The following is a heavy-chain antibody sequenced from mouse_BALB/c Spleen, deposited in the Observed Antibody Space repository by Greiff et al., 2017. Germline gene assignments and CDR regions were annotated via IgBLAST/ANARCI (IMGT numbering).Heavy chain of an antibody. CDR3: ARDSSYDY. V-gene: IGHV7-3*02. CDR1: GFTFTDYY. CDR2: IRNKANGYTT. D-gene: IGHD1-1*01. J-gene: IGHJ2*01. Sequence: EVNLVESGGGLVQPGGSLRLSCATSGFTFTDYYMSWVRQPPGKALEWLGFIRNKANGYTTEYSASVKGRFTISRDNSQSILYLQMNTMRAEDSATYYCARDSSYDYWGQGTTLTVSS.